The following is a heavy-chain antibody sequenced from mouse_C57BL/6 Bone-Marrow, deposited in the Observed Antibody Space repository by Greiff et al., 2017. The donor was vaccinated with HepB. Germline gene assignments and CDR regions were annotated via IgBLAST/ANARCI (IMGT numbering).Heavy chain of an antibody. Sequence: VKLMESGAELVRPGASVTLSCKASGYTFTDYEMHWVKQTPVHGLEWIGAIDPETGGTAYNQKFKGKAILTADKSSSTAYMELRSLTSEDSAVYYCTTRAMDYWGQGTSVTVSS. CDR3: TTRAMDY. CDR1: GYTFTDYE. J-gene: IGHJ4*01. CDR2: IDPETGGT. V-gene: IGHV1-15*01.